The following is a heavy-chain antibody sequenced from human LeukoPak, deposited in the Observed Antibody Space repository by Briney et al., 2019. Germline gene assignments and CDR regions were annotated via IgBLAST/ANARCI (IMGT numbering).Heavy chain of an antibody. Sequence: GGSLRLSCAASGFSFLHYGMHWVRQAPGQGLEWVAFISSDGSKEYYADSVKGRLTISRDNSKNTLYLHVNSPRAEDTAVFFCAKDGYCSGGSCYANFFDRWGQGTLVTVSS. D-gene: IGHD2-15*01. V-gene: IGHV3-30*18. CDR1: GFSFLHYG. CDR2: ISSDGSKE. J-gene: IGHJ4*02. CDR3: AKDGYCSGGSCYANFFDR.